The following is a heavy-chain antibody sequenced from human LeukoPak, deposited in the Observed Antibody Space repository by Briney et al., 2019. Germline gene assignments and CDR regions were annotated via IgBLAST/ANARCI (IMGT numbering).Heavy chain of an antibody. D-gene: IGHD3-9*01. CDR2: FDPEDGET. J-gene: IGHJ3*02. V-gene: IGHV1-24*01. CDR1: GYTLTELS. CDR3: AIVGADILTGYYINDAFDI. Sequence: ASVKVSCKVSGYTLTELSMHWVRQAPGKGLEWMGGFDPEDGETIYAQKFQGRVTMTEDTSTDTAYMELSSLRSEDTAVYCCAIVGADILTGYYINDAFDIWGQGTMVTVSS.